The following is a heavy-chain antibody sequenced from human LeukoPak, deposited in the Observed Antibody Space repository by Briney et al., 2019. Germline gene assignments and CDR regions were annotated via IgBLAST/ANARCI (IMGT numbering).Heavy chain of an antibody. CDR1: GGSISSSSYY. CDR3: ARDPNYYGSGKFGWFDP. Sequence: PSETLSLTCTVSGGSISSSSYYWGWIRQPPGKGLEWIGSIYYSGSTYYNPSLKSRVTISVDTSKNQFSLKLSSVTAADTAVYHCARDPNYYGSGKFGWFDPWGQGTLVTVSS. CDR2: IYYSGST. J-gene: IGHJ5*02. V-gene: IGHV4-39*07. D-gene: IGHD3-10*01.